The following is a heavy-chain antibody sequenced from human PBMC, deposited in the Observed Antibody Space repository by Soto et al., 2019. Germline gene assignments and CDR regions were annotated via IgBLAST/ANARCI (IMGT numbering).Heavy chain of an antibody. Sequence: PGGSLRLSCAASGFTFSNAWMSWVRQAPGKGLEWVGRIKSKTDGGTTDYAAPVKGRFTISRDDSKNTLYLQMNSLKTEDTAVYYCTTTFSYDDYGVLVDYWGQETLVTVS. V-gene: IGHV3-15*01. CDR3: TTTFSYDDYGVLVDY. D-gene: IGHD4-17*01. CDR1: GFTFSNAW. J-gene: IGHJ4*02. CDR2: IKSKTDGGTT.